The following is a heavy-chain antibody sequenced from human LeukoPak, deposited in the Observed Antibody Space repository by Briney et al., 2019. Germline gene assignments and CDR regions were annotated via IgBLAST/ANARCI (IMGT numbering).Heavy chain of an antibody. CDR1: GGSISSYN. J-gene: IGHJ5*02. CDR2: IYTSGST. Sequence: SETLSLTCTVSGGSISSYNWSWIRQPPGKGLEWIGRIYTSGSTNYNPSLKSRVTMSVDTSKNQFSLKLRSVTAADTAVYYCARDTSWGYCSGGSCPPPFDPWGQGTLVTVSS. V-gene: IGHV4-4*07. CDR3: ARDTSWGYCSGGSCPPPFDP. D-gene: IGHD2-15*01.